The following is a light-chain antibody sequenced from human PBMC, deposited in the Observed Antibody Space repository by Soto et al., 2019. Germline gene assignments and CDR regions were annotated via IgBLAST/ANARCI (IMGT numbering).Light chain of an antibody. CDR1: QSVSNN. Sequence: EIVMTQSPATLSVSPGDRATLSCRASQSVSNNLAWYQQKPGQDPRHLIYGASTRVTGLPARFSGSGSGTEVSLTIISLQSEEFAVYYCQQYNNWPCGLFGGGTKVEIK. J-gene: IGKJ4*01. V-gene: IGKV3-15*01. CDR3: QQYNNWPCGL. CDR2: GAS.